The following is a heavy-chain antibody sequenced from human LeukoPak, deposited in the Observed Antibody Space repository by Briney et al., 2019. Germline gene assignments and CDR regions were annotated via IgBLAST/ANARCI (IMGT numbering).Heavy chain of an antibody. D-gene: IGHD3-10*01. Sequence: PSETLSLTCTVSGGSISSSSYYWGWIRQPPGKGLEWIGSIYYSGSTYYNPSLKSRVTISVDTSKNQFSLKLSSVTAADTAVYYCARLITMVRGAYFDYWGQGTLVTVSS. CDR2: IYYSGST. CDR3: ARLITMVRGAYFDY. J-gene: IGHJ4*02. CDR1: GGSISSSSYY. V-gene: IGHV4-39*07.